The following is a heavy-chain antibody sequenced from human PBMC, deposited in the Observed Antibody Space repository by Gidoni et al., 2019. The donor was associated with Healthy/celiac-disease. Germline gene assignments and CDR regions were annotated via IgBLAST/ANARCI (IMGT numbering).Heavy chain of an antibody. CDR2: ISWDGGST. J-gene: IGHJ6*03. V-gene: IGHV3-43D*03. CDR1: GFTFDDSA. D-gene: IGHD5-12*01. CDR3: AKDGEMATITDYYYYYYMDV. Sequence: EVQLVESGGVVVQPGGSLRLSCAASGFTFDDSAMHWVRQAPGKGLEWVSRISWDGGSTYYADSVKGRFTSSRDNSKNSLYLQMNSLRAEDTALYYCAKDGEMATITDYYYYYYMDVWGKGTTVTVSS.